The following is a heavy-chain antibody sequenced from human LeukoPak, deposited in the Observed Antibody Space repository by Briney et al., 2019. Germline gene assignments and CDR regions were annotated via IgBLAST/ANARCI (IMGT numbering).Heavy chain of an antibody. CDR3: AMGLEVFDY. V-gene: IGHV4-34*01. D-gene: IGHD3/OR15-3a*01. CDR1: GGSFSGYY. J-gene: IGHJ4*02. Sequence: SETLSLTCAVYGGSFSGYYWSWIRQPPGKGPEWIGEINHSGSTNYNPSLKSRVTISVDTSKNQFSLKLSSVTAADTAVYYCAMGLEVFDYWGQGTLVTVSS. CDR2: INHSGST.